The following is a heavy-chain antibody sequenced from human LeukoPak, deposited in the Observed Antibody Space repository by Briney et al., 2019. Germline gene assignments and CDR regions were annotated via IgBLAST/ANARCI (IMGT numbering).Heavy chain of an antibody. D-gene: IGHD5-18*01. CDR3: ARGQGRGYSYGIPDY. CDR2: INHSGST. CDR1: GGSFSGYY. Sequence: PSETLSLTCAVYGGSFSGYYWSWIRQPPGKGLEWIGEINHSGSTNYNPSLKSRVTISVDTSKNQFSLKLSSVTAADTAVYYCARGQGRGYSYGIPDYWGQGTLVTVSS. J-gene: IGHJ4*02. V-gene: IGHV4-34*01.